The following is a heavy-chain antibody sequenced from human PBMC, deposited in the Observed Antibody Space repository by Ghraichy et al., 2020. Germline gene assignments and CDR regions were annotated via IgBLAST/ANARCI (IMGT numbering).Heavy chain of an antibody. CDR2: IYYSGST. CDR1: GGSISSYY. Sequence: SETLSLTCTVSGGSISSYYWSWIRQPPGKGLEWIGYIYYSGSTNYNPSLKSRVTISVDTSKNQFSLKLSSVTAADTAVYYCARAETGDYYDSSGYYTGSDAFDIWCQGTMVTVSS. J-gene: IGHJ3*02. D-gene: IGHD3-22*01. V-gene: IGHV4-59*01. CDR3: ARAETGDYYDSSGYYTGSDAFDI.